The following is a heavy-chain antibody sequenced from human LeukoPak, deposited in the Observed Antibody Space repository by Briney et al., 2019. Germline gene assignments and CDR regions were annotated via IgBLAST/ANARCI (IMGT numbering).Heavy chain of an antibody. CDR3: ARYRGGGDYVWGSYRPSGAFDI. CDR1: GFTVSSNY. J-gene: IGHJ3*02. V-gene: IGHV3-53*01. CDR2: IYSGGST. Sequence: AGGSLRLSCAASGFTVSSNYMSWVRQAPGKGLEWVSVIYSGGSTYYADSVKGRFTISRDNSKNTLYLQMNSLRAEDTAVYYCARYRGGGDYVWGSYRPSGAFDIWGQGAMVTVSS. D-gene: IGHD3-16*02.